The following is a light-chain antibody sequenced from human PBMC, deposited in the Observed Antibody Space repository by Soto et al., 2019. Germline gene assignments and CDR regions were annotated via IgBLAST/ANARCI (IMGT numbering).Light chain of an antibody. Sequence: QSVLTQPASVSGSPGQSITISCTGTSSDVGGYNYVSWYQQHPGKAPKLMIYDVSNRPSGVSNRFSGSKSGNTASLTISGVPAEDGGDYYCSSYTSRSPLVFGGGTKLTVL. V-gene: IGLV2-14*01. CDR3: SSYTSRSPLV. J-gene: IGLJ2*01. CDR2: DVS. CDR1: SSDVGGYNY.